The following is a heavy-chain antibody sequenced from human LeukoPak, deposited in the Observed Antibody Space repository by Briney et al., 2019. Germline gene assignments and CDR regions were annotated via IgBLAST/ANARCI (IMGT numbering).Heavy chain of an antibody. J-gene: IGHJ4*02. CDR2: IYHRGDT. Sequence: SGTLSLTCAVSGGSFSSSNWWSWVRQPPGKGLEWIGEIYHRGDTIYNPSLKSRVTISVDKSKNQFSLKLSFVTAADTAIYYCATQGWLQSEYYFDHWGQGTLVTVSS. CDR3: ATQGWLQSEYYFDH. D-gene: IGHD5-24*01. V-gene: IGHV4-4*02. CDR1: GGSFSSSNW.